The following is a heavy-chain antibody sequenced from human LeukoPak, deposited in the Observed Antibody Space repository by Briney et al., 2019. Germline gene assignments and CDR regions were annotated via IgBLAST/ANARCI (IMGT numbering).Heavy chain of an antibody. Sequence: GGSLRLSCAVSGFSLSSHSMNWVRQAPGKGLEWVSSIGSSTGYTYYGNSAKGRFTISRDIAKNSLYLQMNSLRVEDTAIYYCAREYCSGGTCYGYWGQGTLVTVSS. D-gene: IGHD2-15*01. V-gene: IGHV3-21*01. CDR1: GFSLSSHS. CDR3: AREYCSGGTCYGY. CDR2: IGSSTGYT. J-gene: IGHJ4*02.